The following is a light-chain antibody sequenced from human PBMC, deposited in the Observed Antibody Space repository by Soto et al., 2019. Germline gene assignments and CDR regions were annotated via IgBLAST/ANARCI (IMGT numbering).Light chain of an antibody. CDR3: QKYNSAPWT. CDR1: QGVSNY. J-gene: IGKJ1*01. Sequence: DIQMTQSPSSLSASVGDRVTITCRSIQGVSNYLAWYQQKPGKVPKLLIYGASTLQSGVPSRFSGSVSGTDFTLTIGSLQPEDVTTYYCQKYNSAPWTFGQGTKVEIK. V-gene: IGKV1-27*01. CDR2: GAS.